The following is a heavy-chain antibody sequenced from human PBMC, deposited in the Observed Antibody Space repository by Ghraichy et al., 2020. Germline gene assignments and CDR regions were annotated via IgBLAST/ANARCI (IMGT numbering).Heavy chain of an antibody. CDR2: IRYDGSNK. Sequence: GGSLRLSCAASGFTFSSYGMHWVRQAPGKGLEWVAFIRYDGSNKYYADSVKGRFTISRDNSKNTLYLQMNSLRAEDTAVYYCAKEHEMSPSYGMDVWGQGTTVTVSS. CDR3: AKEHEMSPSYGMDV. V-gene: IGHV3-30*02. CDR1: GFTFSSYG. J-gene: IGHJ6*02.